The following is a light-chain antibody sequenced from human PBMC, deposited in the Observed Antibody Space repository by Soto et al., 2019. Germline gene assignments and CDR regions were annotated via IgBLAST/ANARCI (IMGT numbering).Light chain of an antibody. J-gene: IGKJ4*01. CDR1: QGIRND. CDR2: AAS. CDR3: LQHNRYTLT. V-gene: IGKV1-17*01. Sequence: DIQMTQSPSSLSASVGDSVTITCGESQGIRNDLGWYQQKQGKAPKXXIYAASSLQSGVPSRFSGSGAGTECTLTISSLQPEDFETYYCLQHNRYTLTFGGGTKVDIK.